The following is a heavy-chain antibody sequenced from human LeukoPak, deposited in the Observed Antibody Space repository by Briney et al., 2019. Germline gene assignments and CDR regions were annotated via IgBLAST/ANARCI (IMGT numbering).Heavy chain of an antibody. J-gene: IGHJ4*02. D-gene: IGHD3-22*01. V-gene: IGHV3-23*01. Sequence: GGTLRLSCAASGFTFSSYGMSWVRQAPGKGLEWVSTISGSGGSKYYADSVKGRFTISRDNSKNTLYLQMNSLRAEDTAVYYCAKGGPIDYYDSGARPFDYWGQGTLVTVSS. CDR1: GFTFSSYG. CDR3: AKGGPIDYYDSGARPFDY. CDR2: ISGSGGSK.